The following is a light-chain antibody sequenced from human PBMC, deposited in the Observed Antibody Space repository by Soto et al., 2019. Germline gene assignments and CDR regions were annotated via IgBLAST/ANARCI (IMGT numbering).Light chain of an antibody. CDR1: SGDVGGHNY. CDR3: SSYTCSSLYV. Sequence: QSVLTQPAPVSGSRGQSITISFTGTSGDVGGHNYVCWYQQHPDKAPRLMIYDVSDRPSGVSNRFSGSKPRNTASLTISTLPAEDEADYYCSSYTCSSLYVFGTGSKVTGL. CDR2: DVS. J-gene: IGLJ1*01. V-gene: IGLV2-14*03.